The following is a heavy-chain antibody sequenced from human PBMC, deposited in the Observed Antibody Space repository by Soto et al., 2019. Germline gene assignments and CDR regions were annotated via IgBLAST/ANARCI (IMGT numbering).Heavy chain of an antibody. J-gene: IGHJ4*02. Sequence: ASVKVSCKASGYTFTSYAMHWVRQAPGQRLEWMGWINAGNGNTGYAQKFQGRVTMTRNTSISTAYMELSSLRSEDTAVYYCASFQLPPFDYWGQGTLVTVSS. D-gene: IGHD1-7*01. V-gene: IGHV1-3*01. CDR2: INAGNGNT. CDR1: GYTFTSYA. CDR3: ASFQLPPFDY.